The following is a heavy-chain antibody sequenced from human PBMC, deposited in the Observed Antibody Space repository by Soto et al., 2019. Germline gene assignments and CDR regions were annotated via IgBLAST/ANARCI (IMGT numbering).Heavy chain of an antibody. CDR1: GGLFSGYY. D-gene: IGHD3-3*01. CDR2: INHSGST. Sequence: SWTLFLTCAVYGGLFSGYYWSLSRQPPGKGLEWIGEINHSGSTNYNPSLKSRVTISVDTSKNQFSLKLSSVTAADTAVYYCARGRFSNYDFWSGYYTGVYYFDYWGQGTLVTVSS. V-gene: IGHV4-34*01. CDR3: ARGRFSNYDFWSGYYTGVYYFDY. J-gene: IGHJ4*02.